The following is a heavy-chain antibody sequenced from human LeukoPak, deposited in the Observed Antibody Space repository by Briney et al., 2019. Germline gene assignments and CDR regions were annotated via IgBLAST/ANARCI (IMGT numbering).Heavy chain of an antibody. Sequence: PGGSLRLSCAASGFTFSSYGMHWLRPAPGKGLEGVAFIRYDGSNKYYADSVKGRFTISRDNSKNTLYLRMNSLRAEDTAVYYCAKDRRDGYTLDYWGQGTLVTVSS. V-gene: IGHV3-30*02. J-gene: IGHJ4*02. CDR1: GFTFSSYG. CDR2: IRYDGSNK. D-gene: IGHD5-24*01. CDR3: AKDRRDGYTLDY.